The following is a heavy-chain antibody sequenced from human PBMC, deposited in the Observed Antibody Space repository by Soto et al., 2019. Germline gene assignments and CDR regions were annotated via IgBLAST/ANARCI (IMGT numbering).Heavy chain of an antibody. CDR3: AKMKMAMIVVTSSVGGAFDI. CDR1: GFTFSSYG. V-gene: IGHV3-30*18. J-gene: IGHJ3*02. CDR2: ISYDGSNK. Sequence: QVQLVESGGGVVQPGRSLRLSCAASGFTFSSYGMHWVRQAPGKGLEWVAVISYDGSNKYYADSVKGRFTISRDNSKNTLYLQMNSLRAEDTAVYYCAKMKMAMIVVTSSVGGAFDIWGQGTMVTVSS. D-gene: IGHD3-22*01.